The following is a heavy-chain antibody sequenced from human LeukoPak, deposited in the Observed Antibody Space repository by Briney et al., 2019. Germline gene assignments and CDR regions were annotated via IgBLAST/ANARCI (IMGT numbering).Heavy chain of an antibody. CDR1: GGTFSSYA. CDR3: ASPTSAYYGSGYYFDY. CDR2: IIPIFGTA. V-gene: IGHV1-69*13. J-gene: IGHJ4*02. D-gene: IGHD3-10*01. Sequence: ASVTVSCTASGGTFSSYAISWVRQAPGQGLEWMGGIIPIFGTANYAQKFQGRVTITADESTSTAYMELSSLRSEDTAVYYCASPTSAYYGSGYYFDYWGQGTLVTVSS.